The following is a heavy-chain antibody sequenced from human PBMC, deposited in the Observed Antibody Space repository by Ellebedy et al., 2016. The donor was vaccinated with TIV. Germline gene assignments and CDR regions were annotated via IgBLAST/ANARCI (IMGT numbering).Heavy chain of an antibody. CDR1: GLTFSNYA. D-gene: IGHD2-21*01. CDR2: ISNNGGST. Sequence: PGGSLRLSCSASGLTFSNYAMHWVRQAPGKGLEYVSAISNNGGSTYYADSVKGRFTISRDNSKNTLYLQMISLRAEDTAVYYCVPRMVVAFEYWGQGTLVTVSS. J-gene: IGHJ4*02. CDR3: VPRMVVAFEY. V-gene: IGHV3-64D*09.